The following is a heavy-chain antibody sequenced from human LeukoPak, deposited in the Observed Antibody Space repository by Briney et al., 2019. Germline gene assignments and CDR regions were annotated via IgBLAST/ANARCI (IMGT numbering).Heavy chain of an antibody. CDR1: GFTFSSYG. Sequence: PGGTLRLSCAASGFTFSSYGMSWVRQAPGKGLEWVSAISGSGGSTYYADSVKGRFTISRDNAKNSLYLQMNSLRAEDTAVYYCASSLEFDYWGQGTLVTVSS. V-gene: IGHV3-23*01. CDR3: ASSLEFDY. CDR2: ISGSGGST. J-gene: IGHJ4*02. D-gene: IGHD6-6*01.